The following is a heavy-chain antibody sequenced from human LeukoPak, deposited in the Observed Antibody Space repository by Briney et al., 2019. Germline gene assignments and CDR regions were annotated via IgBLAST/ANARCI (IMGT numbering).Heavy chain of an antibody. CDR3: AKPWYYYGSGSDY. CDR1: GFTFSSYA. J-gene: IGHJ4*02. Sequence: PGGSLRLSCAASGFTFSSYAMSWVRQAPGKGLEWVSAISGGGGSTYYADSVKGGFTISRDNSKNTLYLQMNSLRAEDTAVYYCAKPWYYYGSGSDYWGQGTLVTVSS. V-gene: IGHV3-23*01. CDR2: ISGGGGST. D-gene: IGHD3-10*01.